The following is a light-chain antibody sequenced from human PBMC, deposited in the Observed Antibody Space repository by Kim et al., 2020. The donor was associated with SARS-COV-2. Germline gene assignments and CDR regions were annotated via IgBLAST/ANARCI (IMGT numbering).Light chain of an antibody. CDR1: SSEVGDYTY. Sequence: GQSVTISCSGISSEVGDYTYVCWYQQHPGKAPTLLIYEIKYRPSGVPGRFSGSKSGNTASLTVSRLQAEDEADYYCSSSAGSNNLVFGGGTQLTVL. CDR3: SSSAGSNNLV. CDR2: EIK. V-gene: IGLV2-8*01. J-gene: IGLJ3*02.